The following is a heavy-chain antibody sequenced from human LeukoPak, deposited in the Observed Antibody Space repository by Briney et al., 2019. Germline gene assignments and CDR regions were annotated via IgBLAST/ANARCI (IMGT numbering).Heavy chain of an antibody. CDR2: ISSSSTYI. CDR1: GFTFRSYS. D-gene: IGHD4-11*01. J-gene: IGHJ3*02. V-gene: IGHV3-21*01. CDR3: ARDWYNNSDAFDI. Sequence: GGSLRLSCAASGFTFRSYSMNWVRQAPGKGLEWVSSISSSSTYIYYADSLKGRFTISRDNAKKSLYLQMNSLRAEDTAVYYCARDWYNNSDAFDIWGQGTMVTVSS.